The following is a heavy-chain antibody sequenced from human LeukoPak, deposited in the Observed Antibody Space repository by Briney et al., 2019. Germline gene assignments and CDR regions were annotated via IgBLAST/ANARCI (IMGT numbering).Heavy chain of an antibody. J-gene: IGHJ6*03. D-gene: IGHD6-6*01. CDR3: ASPNPRIAARPYYYYYMDV. CDR1: GFTFISYA. CDR2: ISSSSSYI. Sequence: GGSLRLSCAASGFTFISYAMSWVRQAPGKGLEWVSSISSSSSYIYYADSVKGRFTISRDNAKNSLYLQMNSLRAEDTAVYYCASPNPRIAARPYYYYYMDVWGKGTTVTVSS. V-gene: IGHV3-21*01.